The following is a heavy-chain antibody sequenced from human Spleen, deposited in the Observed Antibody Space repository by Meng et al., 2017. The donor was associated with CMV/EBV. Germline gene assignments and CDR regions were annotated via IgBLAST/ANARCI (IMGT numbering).Heavy chain of an antibody. V-gene: IGHV4-31*02. Sequence: GGYYWSWIRQHPGKGLEWIGHIYYSGSTYYNPSLKSRVTITVDTSKNQFSLKLSSVSVADTAVYYCARVDPTIGYCSSTSCFAFDYWGQGTLVTVSS. CDR1: GGYY. J-gene: IGHJ4*02. CDR2: IYYSGST. D-gene: IGHD2-2*01. CDR3: ARVDPTIGYCSSTSCFAFDY.